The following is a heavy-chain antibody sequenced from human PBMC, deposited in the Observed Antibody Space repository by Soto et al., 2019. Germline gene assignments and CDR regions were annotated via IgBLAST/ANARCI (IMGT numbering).Heavy chain of an antibody. V-gene: IGHV1-18*04. J-gene: IGHJ4*02. Sequence: GASVKVSCKTSAYAFNTYDINWVRQAPGQGLEWMGSIFPYTGDTHYAQHLQGRFTMTTDTSTNTAYMDLASLRSDDTGVYYCARGGLSSSWRIDSWGPGTLVTVSS. CDR3: ARGGLSSSWRIDS. D-gene: IGHD6-13*01. CDR2: IFPYTGDT. CDR1: AYAFNTYD.